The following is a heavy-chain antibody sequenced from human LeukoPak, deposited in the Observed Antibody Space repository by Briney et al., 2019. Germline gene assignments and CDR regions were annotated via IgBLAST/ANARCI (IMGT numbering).Heavy chain of an antibody. Sequence: GGSLRLSCAASGFTFDDYGMSWVRQAPGQGREWVSGITWNGGLTGYADSVKGRFTISRDNAKKSLYLQMNSLRAEDTALYYCARLTYYYGSGGKYYFDYWGQGTLVTVSS. CDR2: ITWNGGLT. V-gene: IGHV3-20*04. CDR3: ARLTYYYGSGGKYYFDY. CDR1: GFTFDDYG. J-gene: IGHJ4*02. D-gene: IGHD3-10*01.